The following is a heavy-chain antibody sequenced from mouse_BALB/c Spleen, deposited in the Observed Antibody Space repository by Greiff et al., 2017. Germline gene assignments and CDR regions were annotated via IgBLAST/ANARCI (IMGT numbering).Heavy chain of an antibody. Sequence: VQLQQSGAELARPGASVKMSCKASGYTFTSYTMHWVKQRPGQGLDWIGYINPSSGYTNYNQKFKDKATLTADKSSSTAYMQLSSLTSEDTATYYCARYDGYGAAAGFAYWGQGTLVTVSA. CDR2: INPSSGYT. V-gene: IGHV1-4*01. D-gene: IGHD2-3*01. J-gene: IGHJ3*01. CDR1: GYTFTSYT. CDR3: ARYDGYGAAAGFAY.